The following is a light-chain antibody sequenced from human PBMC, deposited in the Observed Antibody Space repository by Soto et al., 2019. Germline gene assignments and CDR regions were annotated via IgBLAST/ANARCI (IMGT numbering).Light chain of an antibody. Sequence: QSALTQPASVSGSPGQSITISCTGTSSDVGSYNLVSWYHQHPDKAPKLMIYEGTKRPSGVSNRFSGSKSGNTASLTISGLQAEDEADYYCCSYAGSSTPVVFGGGTKLTVL. V-gene: IGLV2-23*01. CDR1: SSDVGSYNL. J-gene: IGLJ2*01. CDR2: EGT. CDR3: CSYAGSSTPVV.